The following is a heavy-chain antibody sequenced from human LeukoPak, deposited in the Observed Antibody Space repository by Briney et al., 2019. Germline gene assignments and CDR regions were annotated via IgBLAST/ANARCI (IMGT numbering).Heavy chain of an antibody. CDR1: GFTFSSYE. Sequence: GGSLRLSCAASGFTFSSYEMNWVRQAPGKGLEWVANIKQDGSEKYYVDSVKGRFTISRDNAKNSLYLQMNSLRAEDTAVYYCARDGITGTTVLVDYWGQGTLVTVSS. CDR2: IKQDGSEK. V-gene: IGHV3-7*05. D-gene: IGHD1-7*01. CDR3: ARDGITGTTVLVDY. J-gene: IGHJ4*02.